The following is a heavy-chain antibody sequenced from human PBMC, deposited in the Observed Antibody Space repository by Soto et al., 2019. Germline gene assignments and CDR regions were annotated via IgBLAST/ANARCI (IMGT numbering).Heavy chain of an antibody. D-gene: IGHD1-26*01. CDR2: ISAYNGNT. J-gene: IGHJ6*02. CDR1: GYTFTSYG. V-gene: IGHV1-18*01. CDR3: ASNGRLITLGYGMDV. Sequence: ASVKVSCKASGYTFTSYGISWVRQAPGQGLEWMGWISAYNGNTNYAQKLQGRVTMTTDTSTSTAYMELRSLRSDDTAVYYCASNGRLITLGYGMDVWGQGNTVTVSS.